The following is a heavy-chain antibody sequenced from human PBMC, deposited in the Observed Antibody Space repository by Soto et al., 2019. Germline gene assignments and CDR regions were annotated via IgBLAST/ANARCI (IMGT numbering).Heavy chain of an antibody. CDR3: ARDLAVAGTDDAFDI. D-gene: IGHD6-19*01. Sequence: SVKVSCKASGGTFSSYTISWVRQAPGQGLEWMGRIIPILGIANYAQKFQGRVTITADKSTSTAYMELSSLRSEDTAVYYCARDLAVAGTDDAFDIWGQGTMVTVSS. CDR2: IIPILGIA. CDR1: GGTFSSYT. J-gene: IGHJ3*02. V-gene: IGHV1-69*04.